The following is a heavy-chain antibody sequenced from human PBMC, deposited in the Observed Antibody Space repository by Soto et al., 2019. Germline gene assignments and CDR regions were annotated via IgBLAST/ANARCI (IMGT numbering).Heavy chain of an antibody. J-gene: IGHJ4*02. D-gene: IGHD3-22*01. CDR2: ISYDGSNK. CDR3: ARAGTPNNYYDSSGPPHYFDY. CDR1: GFTFSSYA. Sequence: GGSLRLSCAAPGFTFSSYAMHWVRQAPGKGLEWVAVISYDGSNKYYADSVKGRFTISRDNSKNTLYLQMNSLRAEDTAVYYCARAGTPNNYYDSSGPPHYFDYWGQGTLVTVSS. V-gene: IGHV3-30-3*01.